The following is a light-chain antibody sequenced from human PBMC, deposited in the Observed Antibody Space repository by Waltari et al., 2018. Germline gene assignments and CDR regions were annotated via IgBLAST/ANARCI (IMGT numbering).Light chain of an antibody. J-gene: IGKJ3*01. CDR3: QQSYSTPLFT. Sequence: DIQXTXSXSSXSASXGDXXXXTCRASQSISSYVNWYQQKPGKAPKLLIYAASSLQSGVPSRFSGSGSGTDFTLTISSLQPEDFATYYCQQSYSTPLFTFGPGTKVDIK. CDR2: AAS. CDR1: QSISSY. V-gene: IGKV1-39*01.